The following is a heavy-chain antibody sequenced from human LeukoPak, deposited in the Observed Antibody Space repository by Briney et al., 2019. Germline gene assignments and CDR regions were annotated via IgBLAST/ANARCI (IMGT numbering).Heavy chain of an antibody. CDR1: GGTFSSYA. CDR2: IIPIFGTA. Sequence: SVKVSCKASGGTFSSYAISWVRQAPGQGLEWMGGIIPIFGTANYAQKFQGRVTITADESTSTAYMELSSLRSEDTAVYYCARALRVGRYSADYWGQGTLVTVSS. D-gene: IGHD2-15*01. J-gene: IGHJ4*02. V-gene: IGHV1-69*13. CDR3: ARALRVGRYSADY.